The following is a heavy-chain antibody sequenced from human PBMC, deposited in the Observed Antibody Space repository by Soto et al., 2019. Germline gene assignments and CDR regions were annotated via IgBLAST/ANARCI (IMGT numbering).Heavy chain of an antibody. CDR2: ISSSGGST. CDR3: ARDQVGPAESAFDM. V-gene: IGHV3-23*01. D-gene: IGHD1-26*01. CDR1: GFTFNSYA. J-gene: IGHJ3*02. Sequence: GGSLRLSCAASGFTFNSYAMSWVRQAPGKGLEWVSAISSSGGSTYYADSVKGRFTMSRDNAKNTLYLQMNSLRADDTAMYYCARDQVGPAESAFDMWGQGTMVTVSS.